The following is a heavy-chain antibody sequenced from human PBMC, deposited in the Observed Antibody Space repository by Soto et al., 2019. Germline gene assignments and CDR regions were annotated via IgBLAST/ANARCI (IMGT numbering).Heavy chain of an antibody. Sequence: EVQLVESGGGLVQPGRSLRLSCVASGFTFDDYAMHWVRQAPGKGLEWVSGINSNSGSVGYAYSVQGRFTISRDNAKNSLYLQMNSLSPEDTAWYYCAKCQRYCSSASCYFLPRVDDPCGQGTLVTVSS. D-gene: IGHD2-2*01. V-gene: IGHV3-9*01. CDR1: GFTFDDYA. CDR2: INSNSGSV. CDR3: AKCQRYCSSASCYFLPRVDDP. J-gene: IGHJ5*02.